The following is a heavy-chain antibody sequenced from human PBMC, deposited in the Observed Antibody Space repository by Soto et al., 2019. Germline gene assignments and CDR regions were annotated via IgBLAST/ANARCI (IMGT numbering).Heavy chain of an antibody. D-gene: IGHD6-19*01. CDR2: IVVGSGNT. CDR3: AAVEGIAVDGTPY. Sequence: QMQLVQSGPEVKKPGTSVKVSCKASGFTFTSSAVQWVRQARGQRLEWIGWIVVGSGNTNYAQKFQERVTITGDMSTSTAYMELSSLRSEDTAVYYCAAVEGIAVDGTPYWGQGTLVTVSS. J-gene: IGHJ4*02. V-gene: IGHV1-58*01. CDR1: GFTFTSSA.